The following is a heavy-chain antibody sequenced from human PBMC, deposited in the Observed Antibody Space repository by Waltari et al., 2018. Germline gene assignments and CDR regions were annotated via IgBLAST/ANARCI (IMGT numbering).Heavy chain of an antibody. Sequence: QVQLLQSGAEVKTPGSAVQVSCKSSAGTFSSSAISWVRQAPGQGLEWMGGIVLILGIANYAQKVQGRVTITADKSTSTDYMELSSLRSEDTAVYYCARGPKGDYYYYMDVWGKGTTVTVSS. CDR1: AGTFSSSA. V-gene: IGHV1-69*10. CDR2: IVLILGIA. J-gene: IGHJ6*03. CDR3: ARGPKGDYYYYMDV.